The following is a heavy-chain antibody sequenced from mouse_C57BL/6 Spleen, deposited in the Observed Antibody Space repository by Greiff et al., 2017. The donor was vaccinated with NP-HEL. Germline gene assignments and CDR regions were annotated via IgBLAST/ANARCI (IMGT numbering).Heavy chain of an antibody. CDR1: GFTFSDYG. CDR3: ARPGLRHHWYFDV. Sequence: DVKLVESGGGLVKPGGSLKLSCAASGFTFSDYGMHWVRQAPEKGLEWVAYISSGSSTIYYADTVQGRFTISRDNAKNTLFLQMTSLRSEDTAMYYCARPGLRHHWYFDVWGTGTTVTVSS. J-gene: IGHJ1*03. V-gene: IGHV5-17*01. CDR2: ISSGSSTI. D-gene: IGHD1-2*01.